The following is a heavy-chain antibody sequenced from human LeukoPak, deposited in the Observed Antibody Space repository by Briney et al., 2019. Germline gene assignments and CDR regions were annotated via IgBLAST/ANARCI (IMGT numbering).Heavy chain of an antibody. CDR2: ISAYNGNT. J-gene: IGHJ5*02. CDR1: GYSLSELS. D-gene: IGHD2-15*01. V-gene: IGHV1-18*01. CDR3: ARDYCSGGSCYSLRWFDP. Sequence: GASVKVSCKVSGYSLSELSTHWVRQAPGQGLEWMGWISAYNGNTNYAQKLQGRVTMTTDTSTSTAYMELRSLRSDDTAVYYCARDYCSGGSCYSLRWFDPWGQGTLVTVSS.